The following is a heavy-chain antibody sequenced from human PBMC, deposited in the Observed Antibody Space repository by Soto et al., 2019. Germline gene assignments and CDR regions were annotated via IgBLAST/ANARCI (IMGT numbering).Heavy chain of an antibody. V-gene: IGHV3-23*01. D-gene: IGHD3-10*01. Sequence: EVQLLESGGGLVQPGGSLRLSCAASGFTFSSYAMNWVRQAPGKGLEWVSTISGSGDSTYYADSVKGRFTIPRDNSKKTPYLKMNSLRAEDTAIYYCAKGAGANHDAFDIWGQGTMVTVSS. J-gene: IGHJ3*02. CDR2: ISGSGDST. CDR3: AKGAGANHDAFDI. CDR1: GFTFSSYA.